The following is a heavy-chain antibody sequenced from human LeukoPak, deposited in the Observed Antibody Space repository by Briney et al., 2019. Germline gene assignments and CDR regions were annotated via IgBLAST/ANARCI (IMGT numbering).Heavy chain of an antibody. J-gene: IGHJ4*02. CDR1: GFTASSNY. V-gene: IGHV3-66*01. D-gene: IGHD6-19*01. CDR2: IYTGGST. Sequence: GGSLRLSCAASGFTASSNYMSWVRQAPGKGLEWVSVIYTGGSTYYADSVNGRFTISRDNSKNTLYLQMNSLRADDTAVYYCAREGSGWYGNFDYWGQGTLVTVSS. CDR3: AREGSGWYGNFDY.